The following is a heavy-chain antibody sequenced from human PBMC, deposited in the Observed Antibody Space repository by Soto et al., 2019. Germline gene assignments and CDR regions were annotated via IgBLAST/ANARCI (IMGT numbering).Heavy chain of an antibody. Sequence: QGQLLESGGGVVQPGRSLRLSCEASGFTFSSYAMHWFGQAPGKGLEWVAVISYVGSNKYYADSVKGRFTISRDNSKNTLYLQMNSLRAEDTAVYYCARDFPKSYGSGYFHGGDYWGQGTLVTVSS. CDR2: ISYVGSNK. CDR1: GFTFSSYA. D-gene: IGHD3-22*01. CDR3: ARDFPKSYGSGYFHGGDY. V-gene: IGHV3-30-3*01. J-gene: IGHJ4*02.